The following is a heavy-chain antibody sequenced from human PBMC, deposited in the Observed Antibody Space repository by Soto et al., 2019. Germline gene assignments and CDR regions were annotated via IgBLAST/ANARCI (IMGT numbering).Heavy chain of an antibody. V-gene: IGHV3-30-3*01. Sequence: QVRLVESGGGVVQPGGSLRLSCAVSGFIFSSHTMHWVRQAPGKGLEWVALVSFDGDKQYYAHSVRGRFTISRDFSKNTRYLQMDSLRTDDTAVYICAKGTVAGTYYYYAVDVWGNGTTVTVSS. CDR3: AKGTVAGTYYYYAVDV. CDR1: GFIFSSHT. D-gene: IGHD6-19*01. J-gene: IGHJ6*04. CDR2: VSFDGDKQ.